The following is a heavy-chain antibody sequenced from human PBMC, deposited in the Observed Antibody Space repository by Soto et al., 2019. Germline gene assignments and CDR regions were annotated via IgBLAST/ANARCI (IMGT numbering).Heavy chain of an antibody. CDR3: AKGFIVVVTVLRPDDAFNV. CDR1: GFTFGNYG. V-gene: IGHV3-23*01. D-gene: IGHD2-21*02. Sequence: DVQLLESGGGLVQPGGSLRLSCATSGFTFGNYGMNWVRQAPGKGLEWVSCISGGGGNTYYADSVKGRVTISRDPSKNTVFLEMNSLRAEDTAVYYCAKGFIVVVTVLRPDDAFNVWGQGTLVTVSS. CDR2: ISGGGGNT. J-gene: IGHJ3*01.